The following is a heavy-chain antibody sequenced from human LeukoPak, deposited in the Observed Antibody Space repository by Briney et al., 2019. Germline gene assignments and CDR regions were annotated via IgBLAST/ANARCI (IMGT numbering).Heavy chain of an antibody. CDR1: GYSISSGYY. CDR2: IYHSGST. J-gene: IGHJ4*02. Sequence: QASETLSLTCTVSGYSISSGYYWGWIRQPPGKGLEWIGSIYHSGSTYYNPSLKSRVTISVDTSKNQFSLKLSSVTAADTAVYYCARDLLAAAGTRDYWGQGTLVTVSS. D-gene: IGHD6-13*01. CDR3: ARDLLAAAGTRDY. V-gene: IGHV4-38-2*02.